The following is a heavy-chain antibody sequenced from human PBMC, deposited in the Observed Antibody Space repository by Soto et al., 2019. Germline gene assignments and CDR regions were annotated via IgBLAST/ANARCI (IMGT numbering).Heavy chain of an antibody. J-gene: IGHJ4*02. CDR2: INSNGDSK. V-gene: IGHV3-23*01. D-gene: IGHD2-2*01. Sequence: GGSLRLSCVASGFTFSRYVMTWVRQAPGKGLEWVSTINSNGDSKYYTDSVKGRFTISRDNSKNSLYLRMNGLRAEDTAVYYCARISSRPYDYGDYWGQGTLVTVSS. CDR1: GFTFSRYV. CDR3: ARISSRPYDYGDY.